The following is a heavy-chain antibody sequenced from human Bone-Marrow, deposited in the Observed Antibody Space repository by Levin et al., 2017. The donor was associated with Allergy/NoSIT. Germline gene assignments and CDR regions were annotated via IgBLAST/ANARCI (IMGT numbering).Heavy chain of an antibody. CDR1: GITVTNAW. Sequence: LSLTCAVSGITVTNAWMNWVRQAPGKGLEWVARIKSDTHGGTADYAAPVKGRFAISRDGSRNTLYLEMHSLKAEDTAVYYRTTPTAFGDLLSSGGDYWGQGSLVTVSP. J-gene: IGHJ4*02. D-gene: IGHD3-10*01. CDR3: TTPTAFGDLLSSGGDY. V-gene: IGHV3-15*01. CDR2: IKSDTHGGTA.